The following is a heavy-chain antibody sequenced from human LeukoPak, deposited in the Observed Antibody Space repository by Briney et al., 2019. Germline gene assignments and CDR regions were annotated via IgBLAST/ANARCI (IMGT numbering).Heavy chain of an antibody. CDR1: GFTFSSYW. CDR3: ARGGWPFFDY. J-gene: IGHJ4*02. Sequence: PGGSLRLSCAASGFTFSSYWMSWVRQAPGKGLEWVANIKQDGSEKYHVDSVKGRIPISRDNAKNSLYLQMNSLRAEDTAVYYCARGGWPFFDYWGQGTLVTVSS. V-gene: IGHV3-7*01. D-gene: IGHD6-19*01. CDR2: IKQDGSEK.